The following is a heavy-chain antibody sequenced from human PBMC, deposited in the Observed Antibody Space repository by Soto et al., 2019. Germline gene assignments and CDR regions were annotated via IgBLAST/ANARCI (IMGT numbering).Heavy chain of an antibody. CDR1: EFTFSNYP. CDR3: AKEVIASTMADFFDS. CDR2: ISATGGAT. Sequence: GGSLRLSCTASEFTFSNYPMTWVRQPPGKGLEWVSTISATGGATLYADSVRGRFTVSRDNSKNTLYLQMPNLRADDTAVYFCAKEVIASTMADFFDSWGPGTLVTVSS. V-gene: IGHV3-23*01. D-gene: IGHD2-21*01. J-gene: IGHJ4*02.